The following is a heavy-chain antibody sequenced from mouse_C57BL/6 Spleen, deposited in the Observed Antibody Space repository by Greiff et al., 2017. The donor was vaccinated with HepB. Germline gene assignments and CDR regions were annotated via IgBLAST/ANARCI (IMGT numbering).Heavy chain of an antibody. Sequence: VQLQQSGAELVKPGASVKLSCKASGYTFTSYWMQWVKQRPGQGLEWIGEIDPSDSYTNYNQKFKGKATLTVDTSSSTAYMQLSSLTSEDSAVYYCAREPDGYWGQGTTLTVSS. CDR2: IDPSDSYT. V-gene: IGHV1-50*01. CDR3: AREPDGY. J-gene: IGHJ2*01. CDR1: GYTFTSYW.